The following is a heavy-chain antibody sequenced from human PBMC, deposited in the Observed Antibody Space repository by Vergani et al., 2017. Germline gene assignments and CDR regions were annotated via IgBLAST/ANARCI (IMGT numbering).Heavy chain of an antibody. D-gene: IGHD5-12*01. V-gene: IGHV1-46*03. CDR3: ARWGGYDDLGQNFDY. CDR1: GYTFTSYY. Sequence: QVQLVQSGAEVKKPGASLKVSCKASGYTFTSYYMHWVRQAPGQGLEWMGIINPSGGSTSYAQKCQGRVTMTRDTSTSTVYMELSSLRSEDTAVYYCARWGGYDDLGQNFDYWGQGTLVTVSS. J-gene: IGHJ4*02. CDR2: INPSGGST.